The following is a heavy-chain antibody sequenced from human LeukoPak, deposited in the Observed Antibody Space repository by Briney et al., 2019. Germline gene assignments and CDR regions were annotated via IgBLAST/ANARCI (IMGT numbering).Heavy chain of an antibody. Sequence: GSLRLSCAASGFTFSSYSMNWVRQAPGKGLEWIGEINHIGSTNYNPSLKSRVTISVDTSKNQFSLKLSSVTAADTAVYYCARDGAVAGTRYWGQGTLVTVSS. D-gene: IGHD6-19*01. V-gene: IGHV4-34*01. CDR2: INHIGST. CDR3: ARDGAVAGTRY. CDR1: GFTFSSYS. J-gene: IGHJ4*02.